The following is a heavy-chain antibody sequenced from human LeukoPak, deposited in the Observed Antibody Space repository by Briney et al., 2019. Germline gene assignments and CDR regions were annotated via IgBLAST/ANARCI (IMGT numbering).Heavy chain of an antibody. CDR2: MYTNGST. Sequence: SETLSLTCTVSGGSISSYYWSWIRQPAVKGLEWIGRMYTNGSTNYNPSLKSRVTMSVDTSKNQFSLKVSSVTAADTAVYYCARLLSRRAAFDIWGQGTVVTAAS. CDR1: GGSISSYY. CDR3: ARLLSRRAAFDI. V-gene: IGHV4-4*07. J-gene: IGHJ3*02.